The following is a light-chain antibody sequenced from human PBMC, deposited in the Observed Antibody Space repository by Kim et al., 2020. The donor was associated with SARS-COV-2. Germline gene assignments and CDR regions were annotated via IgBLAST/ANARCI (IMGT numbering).Light chain of an antibody. J-gene: IGLJ3*02. V-gene: IGLV3-27*01. Sequence: SVSPGQTPRITCSGDILAKKYARWFQQKPGQAPVLVIYKDSGRPSGIPERFSGSSSGTTVTLTISGAQVEDEADYYCYSAADNNRVFGGGTQLTVL. CDR3: YSAADNNRV. CDR2: KDS. CDR1: ILAKKY.